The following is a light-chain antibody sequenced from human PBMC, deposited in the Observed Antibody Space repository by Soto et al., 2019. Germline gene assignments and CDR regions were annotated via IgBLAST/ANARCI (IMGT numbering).Light chain of an antibody. CDR2: GAT. Sequence: EIVMTQSPATLSVSPGERGTLSCRASQSVSSNLAWYQQKPGQAPRLLIHGATTRAAGIPARFSGSGSGAEFTLTISSLQSEDFAVYYCQQYNNWPITFGKGTRLEIK. CDR1: QSVSSN. J-gene: IGKJ5*01. V-gene: IGKV3-15*01. CDR3: QQYNNWPIT.